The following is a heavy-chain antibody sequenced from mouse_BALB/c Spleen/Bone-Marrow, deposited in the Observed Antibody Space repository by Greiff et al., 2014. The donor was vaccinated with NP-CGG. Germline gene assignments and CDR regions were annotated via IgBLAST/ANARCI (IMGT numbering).Heavy chain of an antibody. CDR2: IHYSGST. J-gene: IGHJ3*01. D-gene: IGHD2-1*01. Sequence: VQLKESGPDLVKPSQSLSLTCTVTGYSITSGYSWHWIRQSPGNKLEWMGYIHYSGSTNYNPSLKSRISITRDTSKNQFFLQLNSVTTEDTATYYCARREGNHAAWFAYWDQGTLVTVSA. V-gene: IGHV3-1*02. CDR3: ARREGNHAAWFAY. CDR1: GYSITSGYS.